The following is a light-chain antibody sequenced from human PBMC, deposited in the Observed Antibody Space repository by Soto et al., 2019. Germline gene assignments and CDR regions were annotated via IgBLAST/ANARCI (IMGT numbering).Light chain of an antibody. J-gene: IGKJ2*01. CDR3: KQTYSTPYT. CDR1: QFINRY. CDR2: AAS. V-gene: IGKV1-39*01. Sequence: DIQMTQSPSSLSASVGDRVTITCRASQFINRYLNWYQQKPGKAPKFLIYAASDLQSGVPSRFSGSGSGTDFTLTISSLHPEDFASYSCKQTYSTPYTFGQGTRLEIK.